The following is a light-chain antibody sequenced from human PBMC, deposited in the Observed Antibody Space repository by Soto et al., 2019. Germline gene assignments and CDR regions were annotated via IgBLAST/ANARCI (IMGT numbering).Light chain of an antibody. V-gene: IGKV3-15*01. CDR2: GAS. J-gene: IGKJ1*01. Sequence: EVVMTQSPGTLSVSPGERAALSCRASQSVSDKLAWYQQKPGQAPRLLIYGASTRATGVPARFSGSGSGTDFTLTISSLQPEDFATYYCQQSYSTPSITFGQGTKVDIK. CDR3: QQSYSTPSIT. CDR1: QSVSDK.